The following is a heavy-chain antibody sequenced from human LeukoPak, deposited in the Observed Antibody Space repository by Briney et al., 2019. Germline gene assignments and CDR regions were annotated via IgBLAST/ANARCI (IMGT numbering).Heavy chain of an antibody. CDR2: IYYSGST. J-gene: IGHJ4*02. V-gene: IGHV4-39*01. Sequence: KPSETLSLTCTVSGGSISSSSYYWGWIRQPPGKGLEWIGSIYYSGSTYYNPSLKSRVTISVDTSKNQFSLKLSSVTAADTAVYYCARHLFYCSSTSCYVGEVDYWGQGTLVTVSS. CDR3: ARHLFYCSSTSCYVGEVDY. CDR1: GGSISSSSYY. D-gene: IGHD2-2*01.